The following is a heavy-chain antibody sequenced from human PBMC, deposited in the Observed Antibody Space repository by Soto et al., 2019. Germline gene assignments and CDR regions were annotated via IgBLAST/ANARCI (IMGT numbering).Heavy chain of an antibody. V-gene: IGHV4-31*03. CDR3: ARGPDSNSYDSSGYWFDP. CDR1: GGSISSGGYY. CDR2: IYYSGST. D-gene: IGHD3-22*01. J-gene: IGHJ5*02. Sequence: QVQLQESGPGLVKPSQTLSLTCTVSGGSISSGGYYWSGIRQHPGKGLEWIGYIYYSGSTYYNPSLKSRVTISVDTSKNQFSLKLSSVTAADTAVYYCARGPDSNSYDSSGYWFDPWGQGTLVTVSS.